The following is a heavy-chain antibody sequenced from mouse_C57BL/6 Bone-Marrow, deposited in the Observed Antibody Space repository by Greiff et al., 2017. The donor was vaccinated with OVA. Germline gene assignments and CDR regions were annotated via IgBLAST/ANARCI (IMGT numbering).Heavy chain of an antibody. D-gene: IGHD2-2*01. V-gene: IGHV1-82*01. CDR1: GYAFSSSW. CDR3: ARGWLQYYFDY. Sequence: VQLQESGPELVKPGASVKISCKASGYAFSSSWMNWVKQRPGKGLEWIGRIYPGDGDTNYNGKFKGKATLTADKSSSTAYMQLSSLTSEDSAVYFCARGWLQYYFDYWGQGTTLTVSS. CDR2: IYPGDGDT. J-gene: IGHJ2*01.